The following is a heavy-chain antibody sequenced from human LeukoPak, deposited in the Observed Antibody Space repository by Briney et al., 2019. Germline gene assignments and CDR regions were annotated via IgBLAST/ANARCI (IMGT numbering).Heavy chain of an antibody. CDR2: IIPIFGTA. V-gene: IGHV1-69*01. Sequence: GSSVKVSCKASGGTFSSYAISWVRQAPGQGLEWMGGIIPIFGTANYAQKFQGRVTITADESTSTAYMELSSLRSEDTAVYYCARERYEMATTHYYMDVWGKGTTVTVSS. J-gene: IGHJ6*03. CDR1: GGTFSSYA. CDR3: ARERYEMATTHYYMDV. D-gene: IGHD5-24*01.